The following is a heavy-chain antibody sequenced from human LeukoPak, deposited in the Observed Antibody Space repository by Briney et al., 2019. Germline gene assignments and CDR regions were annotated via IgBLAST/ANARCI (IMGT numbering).Heavy chain of an antibody. V-gene: IGHV3-48*01. CDR1: GFTFSGYD. CDR2: ISSSGSTI. D-gene: IGHD2-21*01. CDR3: AKDLYGDGGYCFEY. Sequence: GGSLRLSCAASGFTFSGYDMHWVRQAPGKGLEWVSYISSSGSTIYYADSVKGRFTISRDNSKKTVHLEMSGLRADDTAVYYCAKDLYGDGGYCFEYWGQGTLVTVSS. J-gene: IGHJ4*02.